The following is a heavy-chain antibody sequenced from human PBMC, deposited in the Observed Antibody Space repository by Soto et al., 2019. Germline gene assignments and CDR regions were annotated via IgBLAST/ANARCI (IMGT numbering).Heavy chain of an antibody. CDR1: GESISRANYY. D-gene: IGHD6-19*01. J-gene: IGHJ4*02. Sequence: PSETLSLTCTVSGESISRANYYWGWIRQPPGKGLEWIGSISYSGSTYYNPSLKSRVTISVEMSKNQLSLQLSSVTAADTALYYCARPGSVSGWFYFASWGQGTLVTVSS. V-gene: IGHV4-39*01. CDR2: ISYSGST. CDR3: ARPGSVSGWFYFAS.